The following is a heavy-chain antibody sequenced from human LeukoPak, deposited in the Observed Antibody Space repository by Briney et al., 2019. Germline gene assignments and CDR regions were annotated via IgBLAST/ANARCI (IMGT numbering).Heavy chain of an antibody. CDR3: ARALRWLPQQINWFDP. Sequence: SSETLSLTCTVSGGSISSSSYYWGWIRQPPGKGLEWIGEINHSGSTNYNPSLKSRVTISVDTSKNQFSLKLSSVTAADTAVYYCARALRWLPQQINWFDPWGQGTLVTVSS. V-gene: IGHV4-39*07. CDR2: INHSGST. D-gene: IGHD3-22*01. CDR1: GGSISSSSYY. J-gene: IGHJ5*02.